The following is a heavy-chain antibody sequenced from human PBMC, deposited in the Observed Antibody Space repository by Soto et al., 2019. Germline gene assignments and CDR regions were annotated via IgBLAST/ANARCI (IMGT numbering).Heavy chain of an antibody. Sequence: GGSLRLSCAASGSTFDDYGMSWVRQAPGKGLEWVSGINWNGGSTGYADSVKGRFTISRDNAKNSLYLQMNSLRAEDTALYYCARVPPGGYSGYDSAFDIWGQGTMVTVS. CDR1: GSTFDDYG. CDR3: ARVPPGGYSGYDSAFDI. CDR2: INWNGGST. J-gene: IGHJ3*02. D-gene: IGHD5-12*01. V-gene: IGHV3-20*04.